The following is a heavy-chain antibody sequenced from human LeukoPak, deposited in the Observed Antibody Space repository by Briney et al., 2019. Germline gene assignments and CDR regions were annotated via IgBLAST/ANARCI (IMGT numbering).Heavy chain of an antibody. CDR1: GFTFSSYS. Sequence: GGSLRLSCAASGFTFSSYSMNWVRQAPGKGLEWVSFISSSPSTIYYADSVKGRFTISRDNAKNSLCLQMNSLRAEDTAVYYCVLNYGSGSYYLPLWGQGTLVTVSS. V-gene: IGHV3-48*04. CDR3: VLNYGSGSYYLPL. D-gene: IGHD3-10*01. J-gene: IGHJ4*02. CDR2: ISSSPSTI.